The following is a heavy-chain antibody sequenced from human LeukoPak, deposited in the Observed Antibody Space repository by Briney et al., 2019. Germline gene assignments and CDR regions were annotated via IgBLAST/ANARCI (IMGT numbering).Heavy chain of an antibody. D-gene: IGHD3-10*01. CDR3: ARTGAFVRGVDYYYAMDV. V-gene: IGHV3-13*04. Sequence: GGALRLSCAASGFDFGSRDMHWVRHGTGKDRAWVSSINPAADTHYPDSVKGRFTISRENAKNTVYLQKNSLRVGDTAVYYCARTGAFVRGVDYYYAMDVWGQGTTVTVSS. CDR1: GFDFGSRD. J-gene: IGHJ6*02. CDR2: INPAADT.